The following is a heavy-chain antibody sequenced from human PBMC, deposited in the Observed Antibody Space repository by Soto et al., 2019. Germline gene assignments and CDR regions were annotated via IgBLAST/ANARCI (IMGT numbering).Heavy chain of an antibody. CDR1: GFTFSSYW. CDR2: INSDGSST. CDR3: ARGGGSPYHNHEFDF. J-gene: IGHJ4*02. Sequence: PGGSLRLSCAASGFTFSSYWMHWVRQAPGKGLVWVSRINSDGSSTSYADSVKGRFTISRDNAKNTLYLQMNSLRAEDTAVYYCARGGGSPYHNHEFDFWGQGTLVTVSS. D-gene: IGHD6-13*01. V-gene: IGHV3-74*01.